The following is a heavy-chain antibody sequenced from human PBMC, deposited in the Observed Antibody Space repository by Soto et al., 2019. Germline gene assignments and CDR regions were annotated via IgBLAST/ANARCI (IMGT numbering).Heavy chain of an antibody. D-gene: IGHD6-19*01. CDR2: ISDSGSI. CDR3: ATSHIGWYSNY. J-gene: IGHJ4*02. Sequence: SETLSLTCTVSGDSITSYYWTWIRQPPGKGLEWIGYISDSGSINYNPSLKSRVTLSLDTSKNQFSLELSSATAADTAVYYCATSHIGWYSNYWGQGTQVTVSS. CDR1: GDSITSYY. V-gene: IGHV4-59*01.